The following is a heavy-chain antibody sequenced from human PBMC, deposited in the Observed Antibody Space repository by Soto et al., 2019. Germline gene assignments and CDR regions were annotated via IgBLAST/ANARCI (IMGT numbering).Heavy chain of an antibody. Sequence: QVQLVQSGAEVKKPGASVKVSCKASGYTFTSYDINWVRQATGQGLEWMGWMNPNSGNTGYAQKFQGRVTMTRNTSISTAYMELSSLRSEDTAVYYCARALTLYSSSWGPRRRDAFDIWGQGTMVTVSS. CDR1: GYTFTSYD. CDR3: ARALTLYSSSWGPRRRDAFDI. CDR2: MNPNSGNT. V-gene: IGHV1-8*01. J-gene: IGHJ3*02. D-gene: IGHD6-13*01.